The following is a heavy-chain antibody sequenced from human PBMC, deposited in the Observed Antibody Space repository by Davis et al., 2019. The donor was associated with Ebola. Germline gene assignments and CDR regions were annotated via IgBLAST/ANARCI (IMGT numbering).Heavy chain of an antibody. V-gene: IGHV3-9*01. Sequence: PGGSLRLSCVASGFTFDDYGMHWVRQTPGKGLEWVSGISWNGGSKDYADSVKGRFTISRDNAKNSLYLQMNSLTPEDTASYYCARVNVVAAGSFDFWGQGTRVTVSA. J-gene: IGHJ4*02. CDR3: ARVNVVAAGSFDF. CDR1: GFTFDDYG. D-gene: IGHD6-13*01. CDR2: ISWNGGSK.